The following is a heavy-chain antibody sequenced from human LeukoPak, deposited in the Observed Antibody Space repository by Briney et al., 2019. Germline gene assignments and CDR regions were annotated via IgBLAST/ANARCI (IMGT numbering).Heavy chain of an antibody. V-gene: IGHV3-33*01. CDR3: ARSVLLWFGEFSPFNWFDP. J-gene: IGHJ5*02. Sequence: PGGSLRLSCVASGFTFSSYGMHWVRQAPGKGLEWVADIWYDGKNEHFADSVKGRFTISRDNSKNTLYLQMNSLRAEDTAMYYCARSVLLWFGEFSPFNWFDPWGQGTLVTVSS. D-gene: IGHD3-10*01. CDR2: IWYDGKNE. CDR1: GFTFSSYG.